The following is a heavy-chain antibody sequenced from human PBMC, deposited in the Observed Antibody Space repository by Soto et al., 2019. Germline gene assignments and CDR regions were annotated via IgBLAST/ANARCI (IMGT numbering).Heavy chain of an antibody. CDR1: EFKFSSLG. Sequence: VCEFKFSSLGIHRVRKAPSKGLEWVAVIWYDGSNKYYSDSVKGRFTISRDNSKNTLYLQMNSLRAEDTAVYYCATDPGYSSSWYWFDSWGQGSLVIVSS. J-gene: IGHJ5*01. D-gene: IGHD6-13*01. V-gene: IGHV3-33*01. CDR3: ATDPGYSSSWYWFDS. CDR2: IWYDGSNK.